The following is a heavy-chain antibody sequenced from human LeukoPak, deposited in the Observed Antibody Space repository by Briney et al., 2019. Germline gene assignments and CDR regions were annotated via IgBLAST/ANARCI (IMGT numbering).Heavy chain of an antibody. Sequence: PGGSLRLSCAASGFTFSSYAMHWVRQAPGKGLEWVAVISYDGSNKYYADSVKGRFTISRDNSKNTLYLQMNSLRAEDTAVYYCARERDDGYNLWGQGTLVTVSS. J-gene: IGHJ5*02. D-gene: IGHD5-24*01. CDR1: GFTFSSYA. V-gene: IGHV3-30*04. CDR2: ISYDGSNK. CDR3: ARERDDGYNL.